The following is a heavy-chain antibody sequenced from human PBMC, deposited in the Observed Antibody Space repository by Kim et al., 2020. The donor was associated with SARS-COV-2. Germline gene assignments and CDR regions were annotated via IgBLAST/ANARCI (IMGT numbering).Heavy chain of an antibody. CDR3: ARGPDYAPGY. D-gene: IGHD2-2*01. J-gene: IGHJ4*02. Sequence: IANYAQKFQGRVTITADKSTSTAYMGLSSLRSEDTAVYYCARGPDYAPGYWGQGTLVTVSS. V-gene: IGHV1-69*04. CDR2: IA.